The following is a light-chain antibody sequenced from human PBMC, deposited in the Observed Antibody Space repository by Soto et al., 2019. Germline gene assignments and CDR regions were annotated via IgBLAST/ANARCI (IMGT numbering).Light chain of an antibody. V-gene: IGKV1-27*01. CDR1: QGISSY. CDR3: QKCNSAPFT. CDR2: SAS. J-gene: IGKJ3*01. Sequence: DIQMTQSPSSLSASVGDRVTITCRASQGISSYLAWYQQKPGKVPKLLIYSASTLQSGVPSRFSGSGSGTDFTLSISSVQPEDVATYYCQKCNSAPFTFGPGTKVDIK.